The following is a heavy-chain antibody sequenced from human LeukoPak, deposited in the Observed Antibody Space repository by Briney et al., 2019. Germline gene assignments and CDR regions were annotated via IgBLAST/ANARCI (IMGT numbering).Heavy chain of an antibody. D-gene: IGHD1-26*01. V-gene: IGHV3-7*01. J-gene: IGHJ1*01. CDR1: GFTFSSYA. CDR2: IKQDRSEK. Sequence: GGSLRLSCAASGFTFSSYAMHWVRQAPGKGLEWVANIKQDRSEKYYVDSVKGRFTISRDNAKNSLYLQMNSLRAEDTAVFYCARDLMGATHYFQHWGQGTLVTVSS. CDR3: ARDLMGATHYFQH.